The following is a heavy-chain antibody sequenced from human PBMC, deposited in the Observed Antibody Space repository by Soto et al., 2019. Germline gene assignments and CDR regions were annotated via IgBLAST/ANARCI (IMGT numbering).Heavy chain of an antibody. CDR1: GFTFSTYW. J-gene: IGHJ4*02. V-gene: IGHV3-7*03. D-gene: IGHD4-4*01. CDR3: AGWGGHDYNC. Sequence: EVQLLGSGGGLVQPGGSLRLSCVGSGFTFSTYWMNWVRQAPGKGLEWVANIKPDGNGGTYVDSVRGRFTTSRDNAKNSLYLPTNSLRADDTAVYFCAGWGGHDYNCWGQGIMVTVSS. CDR2: IKPDGNGG.